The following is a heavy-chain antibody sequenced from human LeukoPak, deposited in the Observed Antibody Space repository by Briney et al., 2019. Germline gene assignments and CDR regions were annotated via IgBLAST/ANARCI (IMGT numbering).Heavy chain of an antibody. J-gene: IGHJ4*02. V-gene: IGHV4-34*01. CDR2: INHSGST. CDR1: GGSFSGYY. CDR3: ARGPRYDSSGYTFDY. D-gene: IGHD3-22*01. Sequence: SETLSFTCAVYGGSFSGYYWSWIRQPPGKGLEWIGEINHSGSTNYNPSLKSRVTISVDTSKNQFSLKLSSVTAADTAVYYCARGPRYDSSGYTFDYWGQGTLVTVSS.